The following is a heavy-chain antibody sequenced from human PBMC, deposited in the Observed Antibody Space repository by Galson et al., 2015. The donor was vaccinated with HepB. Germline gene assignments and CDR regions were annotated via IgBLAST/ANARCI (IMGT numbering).Heavy chain of an antibody. CDR3: ARDTSDGDRSLCY. Sequence: SVKVSCKASGYTFSNYGISWVRQAPGQGLEWMGGISSYNGNTNYAQRFQGRVTMTTDTSTSTVYMELRSLTSDDTAVYYCARDTSDGDRSLCYWGQGTLVTVSS. D-gene: IGHD3-16*02. CDR1: GYTFSNYG. V-gene: IGHV1-18*01. CDR2: ISSYNGNT. J-gene: IGHJ4*02.